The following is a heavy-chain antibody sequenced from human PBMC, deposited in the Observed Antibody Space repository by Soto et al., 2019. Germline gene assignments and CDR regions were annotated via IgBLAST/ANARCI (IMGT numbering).Heavy chain of an antibody. V-gene: IGHV3-7*04. Sequence: GGSLRLSCAAAGFTFSTYWMSWVRQAPGHGLEWVANIKPDGSEKWYVDSVKGRFTISRDNAKNSLYLQMNSLRDEDTAVYYCSRGDYYDNSGPFSDAFDIWGQGTMVTVSS. CDR1: GFTFSTYW. CDR2: IKPDGSEK. D-gene: IGHD3-22*01. J-gene: IGHJ3*02. CDR3: SRGDYYDNSGPFSDAFDI.